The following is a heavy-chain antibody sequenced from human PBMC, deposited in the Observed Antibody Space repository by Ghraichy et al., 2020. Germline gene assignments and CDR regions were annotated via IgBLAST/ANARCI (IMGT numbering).Heavy chain of an antibody. D-gene: IGHD3-22*01. Sequence: GESLNISCAASGFTFSSYAMSWVRQAPGKGLEWVSAISGNGGSTYYADSVKGRFTISRDNSKNTLYLQMNSLRAEDTAVYYCAKSQYYYDSSGVAHEYFQHWGQGTPVTAAS. CDR1: GFTFSSYA. CDR3: AKSQYYYDSSGVAHEYFQH. J-gene: IGHJ1*01. V-gene: IGHV3-23*01. CDR2: ISGNGGST.